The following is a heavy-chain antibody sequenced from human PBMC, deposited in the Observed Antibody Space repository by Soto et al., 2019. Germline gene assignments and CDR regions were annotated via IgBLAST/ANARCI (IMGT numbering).Heavy chain of an antibody. CDR2: ISGSGGST. CDR1: GFTFSSYA. J-gene: IGHJ5*02. V-gene: IGHV3-23*01. D-gene: IGHD2-2*01. CDR3: AKNNRCSSTSCYYSGETSGWFDP. Sequence: PGGSLXLSXAAXGFTFSSYAMSWVRQAPGKGLEWVSAISGSGGSTYYADSVKGRFTISRDNSKNTLYLQMNSLRAEDTAVYYCAKNNRCSSTSCYYSGETSGWFDPWGQGTLVTVSS.